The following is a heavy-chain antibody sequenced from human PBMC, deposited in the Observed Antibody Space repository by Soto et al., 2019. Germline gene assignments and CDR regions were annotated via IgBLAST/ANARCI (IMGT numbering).Heavy chain of an antibody. J-gene: IGHJ5*02. CDR3: ASSIAAAGTAFDP. D-gene: IGHD6-13*01. V-gene: IGHV5-51*01. CDR2: IYPGDSDT. Sequence: PGDSLKISCKGSGYSFTSYWIGWVRQMPGKGLEWMGIIYPGDSDTRYSPSFQGQVTISADKSISTAYLQWSSLKASDTAMYYCASSIAAAGTAFDPCGEGTLVTVSS. CDR1: GYSFTSYW.